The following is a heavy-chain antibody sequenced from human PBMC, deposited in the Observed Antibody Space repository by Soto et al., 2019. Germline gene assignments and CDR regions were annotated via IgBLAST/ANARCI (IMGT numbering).Heavy chain of an antibody. J-gene: IGHJ4*02. CDR3: ASSDSPHYYDSSGYRDY. CDR1: GYSFTSYW. D-gene: IGHD3-22*01. V-gene: IGHV5-51*01. CDR2: IYPGDSDT. Sequence: PKISCRGSGYSFTSYWIGWVRQMPGKGLEWMGIIYPGDSDTRYSPSFQGQVTISADKSISTAYLQWSSLKASDTAMYYCASSDSPHYYDSSGYRDYWGQGTLVTVS.